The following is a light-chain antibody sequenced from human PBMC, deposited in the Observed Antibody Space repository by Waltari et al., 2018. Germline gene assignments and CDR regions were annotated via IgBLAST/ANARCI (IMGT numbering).Light chain of an antibody. Sequence: DIILTQSPVTLSLSPVDRATLSCRATQSIGTYLAWYQQKTGQAPRLLIYDASNRATGIPARFSGSGSGTDFTLTISSLEPEDFAVYHCQQGTTWLFGPGTKVEIK. CDR2: DAS. CDR3: QQGTTWL. CDR1: QSIGTY. J-gene: IGKJ3*01. V-gene: IGKV3-11*01.